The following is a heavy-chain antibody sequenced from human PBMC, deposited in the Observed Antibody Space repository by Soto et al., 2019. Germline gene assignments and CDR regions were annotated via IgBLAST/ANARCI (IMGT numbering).Heavy chain of an antibody. D-gene: IGHD1-26*01. V-gene: IGHV4-39*01. Sequence: SETLSLTCTVSGGSISSSSYYWGWIRQPPGKGLEWIGSIYYSGSTYYNPSLKSRVTISVDTSKNQFSLKLSSVTAADTAVYYCARLRVYWELLFLHNYGMDVWGQGTTVTVSS. CDR2: IYYSGST. CDR1: GGSISSSSYY. CDR3: ARLRVYWELLFLHNYGMDV. J-gene: IGHJ6*02.